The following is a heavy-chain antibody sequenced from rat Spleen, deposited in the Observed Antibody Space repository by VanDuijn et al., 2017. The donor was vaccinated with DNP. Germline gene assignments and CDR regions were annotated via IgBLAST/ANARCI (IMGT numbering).Heavy chain of an antibody. J-gene: IGHJ2*01. CDR1: AYSITTNY. V-gene: IGHV3-1*01. CDR2: INYSGGT. Sequence: EVQLQESGPGLVKPSQSLSLTCSVTAYSITTNYWGWIRKFPGNKMEWVGHINYSGGTSYNPSLQSRISITRDTSKNQFFLLLSSVTTEDTATYYCARWSDYFDYWGQGVMVTVSS. CDR3: ARWSDYFDY.